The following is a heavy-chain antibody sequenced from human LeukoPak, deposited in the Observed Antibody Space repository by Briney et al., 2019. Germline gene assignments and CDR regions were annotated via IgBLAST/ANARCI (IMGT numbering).Heavy chain of an antibody. CDR1: GIMFSGYW. CDR2: IKQHGTEK. Sequence: PGGSLRLSCTASGIMFSGYWMSWVRQAPGRGLEWVANIKQHGTEKYYVDSVKGRFTISRDDAKKSVYLQMNSLRAEDTAVYYCASGGGPFDHWGQGILATVAS. CDR3: ASGGGPFDH. J-gene: IGHJ4*02. D-gene: IGHD3-16*01. V-gene: IGHV3-7*01.